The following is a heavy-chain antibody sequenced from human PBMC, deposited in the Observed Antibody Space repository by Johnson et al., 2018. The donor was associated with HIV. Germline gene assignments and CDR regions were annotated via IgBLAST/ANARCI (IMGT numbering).Heavy chain of an antibody. D-gene: IGHD3-16*01. CDR3: GRDRGYVWRVTGDASDI. J-gene: IGHJ3*02. Sequence: QVLLVESGGGVVQPGRSLRLSCAASGVTFSSHAMHWVRQAPGKGLDWVTVISDYGSNKYYADSVKGRFTISRDNAKNSLYLQMNSLRAEDTSLYYCGRDRGYVWRVTGDASDIWGQGTMVTVSS. CDR2: ISDYGSNK. CDR1: GVTFSSHA. V-gene: IGHV3-30-3*01.